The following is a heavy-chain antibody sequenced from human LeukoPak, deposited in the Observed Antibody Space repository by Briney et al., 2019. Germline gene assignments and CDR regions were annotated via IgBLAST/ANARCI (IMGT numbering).Heavy chain of an antibody. Sequence: GGSLRLSCAVSGFTSSSYWMHWVRQAPGKGLEWVSGISWNSGYIGYEDSVKGRFTISRDNAKNSLYLQMNSLRAEDTALYYCAKGSYGSGSYVDYWGQGTLITVSS. CDR2: ISWNSGYI. V-gene: IGHV3-9*02. D-gene: IGHD3-10*01. CDR3: AKGSYGSGSYVDY. CDR1: GFTSSSYW. J-gene: IGHJ4*02.